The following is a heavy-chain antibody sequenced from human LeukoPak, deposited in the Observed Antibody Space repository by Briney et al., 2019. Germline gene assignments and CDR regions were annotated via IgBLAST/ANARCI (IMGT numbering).Heavy chain of an antibody. J-gene: IGHJ4*02. CDR3: ARDWGITMVRGVNTQYYFDY. Sequence: APVQCSSQASGGAFSSYAISWVRPAPGQGLEWRGGSIPIFGTANYAQKFQGRVTITADESTSTAYMELSSLRSEDTAVYYCARDWGITMVRGVNTQYYFDYWGQGTLVTVSS. CDR2: SIPIFGTA. CDR1: GGAFSSYA. D-gene: IGHD3-10*01. V-gene: IGHV1-69*13.